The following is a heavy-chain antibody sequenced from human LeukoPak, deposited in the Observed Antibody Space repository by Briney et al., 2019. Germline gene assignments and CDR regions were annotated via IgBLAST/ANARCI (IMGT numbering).Heavy chain of an antibody. Sequence: GGSLRLSRSASGFTFSSYAMHWVRQAPGKGLEYVSAISGNGGSTYYADSVKGRFTISRDNSKNTLYLQMSSLRAEDTAVYYCVKGNSNYYYYYGMGVWGQGTTVTVSS. CDR1: GFTFSSYA. CDR2: ISGNGGST. J-gene: IGHJ6*02. CDR3: VKGNSNYYYYYGMGV. V-gene: IGHV3-64D*09. D-gene: IGHD4-11*01.